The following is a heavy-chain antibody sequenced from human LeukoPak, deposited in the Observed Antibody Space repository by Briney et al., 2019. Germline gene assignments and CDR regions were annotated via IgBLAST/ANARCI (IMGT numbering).Heavy chain of an antibody. CDR1: GFTFSSCA. CDR2: ISGSGGST. V-gene: IGHV3-23*01. D-gene: IGHD4-17*01. Sequence: PGGSLRLSCAASGFTFSSCAMSWVRQAPGKGLEWVSAISGSGGSTYYADSVKGRFTISRDNSKNTLYLQMNSLRAEDTAVYYCAKAHHGDYFFYFDYWGQGTLVTVSS. CDR3: AKAHHGDYFFYFDY. J-gene: IGHJ4*02.